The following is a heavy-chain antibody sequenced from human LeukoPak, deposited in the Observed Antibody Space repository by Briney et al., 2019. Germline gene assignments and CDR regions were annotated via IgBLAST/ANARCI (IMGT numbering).Heavy chain of an antibody. D-gene: IGHD3-16*01. CDR2: ISGDGLRT. V-gene: IGHV3-23*01. Sequence: PGESLRLSCASSGFSFTTYAMSWVRQAPGKGLECVSVISGDGLRTYYADSVKGRFTISRDNSKNTLFLQMNSLRDEDTAIYYCTLHYDYVWETYSYDYWGQGTLVTVSS. CDR1: GFSFTTYA. CDR3: TLHYDYVWETYSYDY. J-gene: IGHJ4*02.